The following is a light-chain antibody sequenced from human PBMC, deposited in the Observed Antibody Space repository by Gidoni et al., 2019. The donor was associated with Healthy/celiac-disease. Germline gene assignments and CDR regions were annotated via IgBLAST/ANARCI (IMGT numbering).Light chain of an antibody. CDR1: KLGDKY. V-gene: IGLV3-1*01. J-gene: IGLJ2*01. CDR3: QAWDSSTYVV. CDR2: QGS. Sequence: SYELTQPPSVSVSPGQTASITCSGDKLGDKYACWYQQKPGQSPVLVIYQGSKRPSGIPERFSGSNSGNTATLTISGTQAMDEADYYCQAWDSSTYVVFGGGTKLPVL.